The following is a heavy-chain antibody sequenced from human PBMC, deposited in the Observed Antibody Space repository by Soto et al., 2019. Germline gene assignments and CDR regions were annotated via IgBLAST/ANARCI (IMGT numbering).Heavy chain of an antibody. CDR1: GYTFTGYY. J-gene: IGHJ4*02. D-gene: IGHD6-19*01. Sequence: ASVKVSCKASGYTFTGYYMHWVRQAPGQGFEWMGRISPKSGGTNYAQKFQGRVTMTWDTSLNTAYMGLSSLISEDTAVYYCARPPGYISDWYYFDLWGQGTLVTVSS. CDR2: ISPKSGGT. CDR3: ARPPGYISDWYYFDL. V-gene: IGHV1-2*02.